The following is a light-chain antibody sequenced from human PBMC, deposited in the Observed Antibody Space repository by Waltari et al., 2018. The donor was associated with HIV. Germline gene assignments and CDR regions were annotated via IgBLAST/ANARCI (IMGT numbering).Light chain of an antibody. CDR3: LLSYSRARV. CDR2: ETS. J-gene: IGLJ3*02. Sequence: QAVVTKEPSLPVPPGGTVPLTGAPSTEAVTSGHFPYWFQQKPGQAPRTLIYETSNKHSWTPARFSGSLLGGKAALTLSGAQPEDEADYYCLLSYSRARVFGGGTKLTV. CDR1: TEAVTSGHF. V-gene: IGLV7-46*01.